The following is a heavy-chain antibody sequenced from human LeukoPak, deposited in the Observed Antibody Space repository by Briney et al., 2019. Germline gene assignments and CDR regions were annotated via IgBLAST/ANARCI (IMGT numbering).Heavy chain of an antibody. CDR1: GGSFSGYY. D-gene: IGHD2-15*01. CDR2: INHSGST. Sequence: SSETLSLTCAVYGGSFSGYYWSWIRQPPGKGLEWIGEINHSGSTNYNPSLKGRVTISVDTSKNQFSLKLSSVTAADTAVYYCARGGNSFGYWGQGTLVTVSS. V-gene: IGHV4-34*01. CDR3: ARGGNSFGY. J-gene: IGHJ4*02.